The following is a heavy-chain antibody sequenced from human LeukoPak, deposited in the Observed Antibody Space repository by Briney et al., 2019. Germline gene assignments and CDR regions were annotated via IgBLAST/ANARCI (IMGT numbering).Heavy chain of an antibody. Sequence: GGSLRLSCAASGFTFSSYAMSWVRQAPGKGLEWVSVISGSGVNTYYADSVRGRFTISRDNSKNTLFLQMNSLRAEDTAIYYCATINFRPYWGQGTLVTVSS. CDR2: ISGSGVNT. CDR3: ATINFRPY. V-gene: IGHV3-23*01. D-gene: IGHD1-1*01. J-gene: IGHJ4*02. CDR1: GFTFSSYA.